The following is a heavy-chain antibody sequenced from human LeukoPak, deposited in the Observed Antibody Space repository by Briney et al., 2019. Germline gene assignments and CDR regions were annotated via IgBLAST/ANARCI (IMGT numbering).Heavy chain of an antibody. CDR1: GFTFDDYA. V-gene: IGHV3-43*02. D-gene: IGHD1-1*01. J-gene: IGHJ3*02. CDR3: AKDSNGAFDI. CDR2: ISGDGGST. Sequence: GGSLGLSRAASGFTFDDYAMHWVRQAPGKGLEWVSLISGDGGSTYYADSVKGRFTISRDNSKNSLYLQMNSLRTEDTALYYCAKDSNGAFDIWGQGTMVTVSS.